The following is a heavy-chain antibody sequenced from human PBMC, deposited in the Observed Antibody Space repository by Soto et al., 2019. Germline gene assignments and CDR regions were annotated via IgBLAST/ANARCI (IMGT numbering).Heavy chain of an antibody. CDR3: AASILYYGMDV. J-gene: IGHJ6*02. CDR2: IIPTFGRT. CDR1: GDTFSSYA. Sequence: GASVKVSCKASGDTFSSYAISWVRQAPGKGLEWMGKIIPTFGRTNYAQKFQGRLTISADKSITTTYLRWTSLKASDTAIYYCAASILYYGMDVWGQGTTVTVSS. V-gene: IGHV1-69*04.